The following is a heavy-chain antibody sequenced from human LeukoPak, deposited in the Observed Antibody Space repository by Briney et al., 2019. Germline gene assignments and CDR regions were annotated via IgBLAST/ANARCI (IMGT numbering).Heavy chain of an antibody. CDR2: INHSGST. J-gene: IGHJ6*03. Sequence: SGTLSLTCAVYGGSFSGYYWSWIRQPPGKGLEWIGEINHSGSTNYNPSLKSRVTISVDTSKNQFSLKLSSVTAADTAVYYCARGRGGYSYDNYYYYYMDVWGKGTTVTVSS. V-gene: IGHV4-34*01. D-gene: IGHD5-18*01. CDR3: ARGRGGYSYDNYYYYYMDV. CDR1: GGSFSGYY.